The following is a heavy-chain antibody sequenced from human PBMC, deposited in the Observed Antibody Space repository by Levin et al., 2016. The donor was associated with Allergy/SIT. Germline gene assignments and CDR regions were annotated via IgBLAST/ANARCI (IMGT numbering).Heavy chain of an antibody. J-gene: IGHJ3*02. V-gene: IGHV3-33*05. CDR1: GFTFTAHG. CDR2: ISYDGTKK. Sequence: GESLKISCAASGFTFTAHGMHWVRQAPGRGLEWVGIISYDGTKKYYGDSVRGRFTISRDDAANSLFLQMNGLRDEDTAVYYCARDGCSGDNCQDAFDIWGQGTKVTVSS. CDR3: ARDGCSGDNCQDAFDI. D-gene: IGHD2-15*01.